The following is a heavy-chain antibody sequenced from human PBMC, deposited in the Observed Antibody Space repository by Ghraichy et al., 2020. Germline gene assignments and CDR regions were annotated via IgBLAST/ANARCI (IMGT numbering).Heavy chain of an antibody. CDR3: ARDHGIDWSSGWYDSGATN. CDR2: ICSSSSYI. Sequence: GGSLRLSCAASGFTFSSYSMNWVRQAPGKGLEWVSSICSSSSYIYYADSVKGRFTISRDNAKNSLYLQMNSLRAEDTAVYYCARDHGIDWSSGWYDSGATNWGQGTLVTVSS. J-gene: IGHJ4*02. V-gene: IGHV3-21*01. D-gene: IGHD6-19*01. CDR1: GFTFSSYS.